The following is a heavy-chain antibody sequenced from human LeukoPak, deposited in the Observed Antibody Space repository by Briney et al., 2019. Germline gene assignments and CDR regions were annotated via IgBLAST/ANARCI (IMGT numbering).Heavy chain of an antibody. CDR3: ASQHRLDY. D-gene: IGHD3-16*01. V-gene: IGHV4-39*01. Sequence: SETLSLTCTVSGGSISSSSYYWGWIRQPPGKGLEWIGSIYYSGSTYHNPSLKSRVTISVDTSKNQFSLKLSSVTAADTAVYYCASQHRLDYWGQGTLVTVSS. CDR2: IYYSGST. J-gene: IGHJ4*02. CDR1: GGSISSSSYY.